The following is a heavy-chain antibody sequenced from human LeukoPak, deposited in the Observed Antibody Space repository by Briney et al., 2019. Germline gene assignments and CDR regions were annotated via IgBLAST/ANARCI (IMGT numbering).Heavy chain of an antibody. Sequence: GGSLRLSCAASGFTFSSYSMNWVRQAPGKGLEWVSYISSSSSTIYYADSVKGRFTISRDNSKNTLYLQMNSLRAEDTAVYYCAGEEYSSSSGPFFDYWGQGTLVTVSS. CDR2: ISSSSSTI. J-gene: IGHJ4*02. V-gene: IGHV3-48*01. D-gene: IGHD6-6*01. CDR1: GFTFSSYS. CDR3: AGEEYSSSSGPFFDY.